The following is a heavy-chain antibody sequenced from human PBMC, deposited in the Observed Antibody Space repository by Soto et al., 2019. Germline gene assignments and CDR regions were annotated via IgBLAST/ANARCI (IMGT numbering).Heavy chain of an antibody. CDR3: ARDTGLAPTVWGY. CDR2: VYHSGST. Sequence: QVQLQESGPGLVKPSQTLSLTCSVSGDSIRGGGHYWNWIRQFPGEGLEWIGYVYHSGSTLYNPSLRGRLTISIDTSKNQFSLRLISVTAADTALYYCARDTGLAPTVWGYWGHGTQVTVSS. J-gene: IGHJ4*03. V-gene: IGHV4-31*03. D-gene: IGHD7-27*01. CDR1: GDSIRGGGHY.